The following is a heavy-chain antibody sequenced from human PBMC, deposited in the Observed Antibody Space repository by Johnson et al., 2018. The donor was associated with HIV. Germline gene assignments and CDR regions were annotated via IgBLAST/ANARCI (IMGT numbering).Heavy chain of an antibody. Sequence: VQVVESGGGLVQPGGSLRLSCAASGFTFSSYWMSWVRQAPGKGLEWVANIKQDGSEKYYVDSVKGRFTISRDNAKNSLYLQMNSLRAEDTAVYYCARVGISWSWRDAFDIWGQWTMVTVSS. V-gene: IGHV3-7*02. CDR2: IKQDGSEK. CDR1: GFTFSSYW. J-gene: IGHJ3*02. D-gene: IGHD3-3*01. CDR3: ARVGISWSWRDAFDI.